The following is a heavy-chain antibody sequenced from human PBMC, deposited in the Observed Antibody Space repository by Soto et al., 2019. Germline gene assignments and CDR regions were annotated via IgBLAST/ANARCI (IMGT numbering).Heavy chain of an antibody. CDR2: INHSGST. CDR3: ARIGAANYYYGMDV. J-gene: IGHJ6*04. CDR1: GGPFSGYY. Sequence: PSETLSLTCGVYGGPFSGYYWSWIRQPPGKGLEWIGEINHSGSTNSNPSLKSRVTISVDTSKNQFSLKLSSVTAADTAVYYCARIGAANYYYGMDVWGKGTTVTVSS. V-gene: IGHV4-34*01. D-gene: IGHD1-26*01.